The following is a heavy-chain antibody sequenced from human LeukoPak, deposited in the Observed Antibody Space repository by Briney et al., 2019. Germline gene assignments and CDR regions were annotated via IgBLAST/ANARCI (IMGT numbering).Heavy chain of an antibody. D-gene: IGHD3-3*01. CDR3: AKASRITIFGVVIIPNYYMDV. CDR2: ISGSGGST. V-gene: IGHV3-23*01. Sequence: AGGSLRLPCAASGFTFSSYAMSWVRQAPGKGLEWVSAISGSGGSTYYADSVKGRFTISRDNSKNTLYLQMNSLRAEDTAVYYCAKASRITIFGVVIIPNYYMDVWGKGTTVTVSS. CDR1: GFTFSSYA. J-gene: IGHJ6*03.